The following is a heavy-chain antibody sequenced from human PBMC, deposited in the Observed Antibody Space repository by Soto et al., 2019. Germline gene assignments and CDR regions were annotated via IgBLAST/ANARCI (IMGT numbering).Heavy chain of an antibody. Sequence: ASVTVSCKASGYTFTSYDINWVRQAPGQGLEWMGWMNPNSGNTGYAQKFQGRVTMTRNTSISTAYMELSSLRSEDTAVYYCARGTGEYCTNGVCSYYFDYWGQGTLVTVSS. V-gene: IGHV1-8*01. CDR1: GYTFTSYD. CDR2: MNPNSGNT. CDR3: ARGTGEYCTNGVCSYYFDY. D-gene: IGHD2-8*01. J-gene: IGHJ4*02.